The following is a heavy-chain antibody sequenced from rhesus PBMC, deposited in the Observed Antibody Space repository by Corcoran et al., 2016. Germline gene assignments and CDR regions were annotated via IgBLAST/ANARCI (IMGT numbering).Heavy chain of an antibody. CDR1: GFSLSTSGMG. CDR3: ARGYGSGEYFDY. J-gene: IGHJ4*01. Sequence: QVTLKESGPALVKPTQTLTLTCTFSGFSLSTSGMGVGWIRQPPGKALEWLASIYWEDDKYYRTALKRRLTISKDTSKNQVVLTMTNMGPVDTATYYCARGYGSGEYFDYWGQGVLVTVSS. CDR2: IYWEDDK. D-gene: IGHD3-28*01. V-gene: IGHV2S1*01.